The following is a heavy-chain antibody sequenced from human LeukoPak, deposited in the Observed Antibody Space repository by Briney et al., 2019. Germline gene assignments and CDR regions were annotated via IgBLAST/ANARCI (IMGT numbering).Heavy chain of an antibody. V-gene: IGHV4-4*07. CDR3: ARDLDGCSSTSCYVRSDYYYYYMDV. D-gene: IGHD2-2*01. CDR2: IYTSGST. CDR1: GGSISSYY. Sequence: SETLSLTCTVSGGSISSYYWSWIRRPAGKGLEWIGRIYTSGSTNYNPSLKSRVTMSVDTSKNQFSLKLSSVTAADTAVYYCARDLDGCSSTSCYVRSDYYYYYMDVWGKGTTVTVSS. J-gene: IGHJ6*03.